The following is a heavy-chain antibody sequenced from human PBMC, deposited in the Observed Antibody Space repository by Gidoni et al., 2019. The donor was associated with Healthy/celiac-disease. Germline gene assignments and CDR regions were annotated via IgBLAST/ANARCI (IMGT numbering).Heavy chain of an antibody. CDR3: ARGGPGAPMVRGVYYFDY. Sequence: QVQLQESGPGLVKPSQTLSLTCTVSGGSISSGSYYWSWIRQPAGKGLEWIGRIYTSGSTNYNPSLKGRVTISVDTSKNQFSLKLSSVTAADTAVYYCARGGPGAPMVRGVYYFDYWGQGTLVTVSS. J-gene: IGHJ4*02. V-gene: IGHV4-61*02. D-gene: IGHD3-10*01. CDR2: IYTSGST. CDR1: GGSISSGSYY.